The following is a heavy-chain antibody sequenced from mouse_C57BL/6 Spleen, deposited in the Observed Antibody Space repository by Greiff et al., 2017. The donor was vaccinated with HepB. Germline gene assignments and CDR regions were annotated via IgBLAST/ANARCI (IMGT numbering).Heavy chain of an antibody. Sequence: VQLQESGAELVRPGASVKLSCKASGYTFTDYYINWVKQRPGQGLEWIARIYPGSGNTYYNEKFKGKATLTAEKSSSTAYMQLSSLTSEDSAVYFCARGDDYYGSSLDYWGQGTTLTVSS. CDR3: ARGDDYYGSSLDY. CDR2: IYPGSGNT. J-gene: IGHJ2*01. CDR1: GYTFTDYY. V-gene: IGHV1-76*01. D-gene: IGHD1-1*01.